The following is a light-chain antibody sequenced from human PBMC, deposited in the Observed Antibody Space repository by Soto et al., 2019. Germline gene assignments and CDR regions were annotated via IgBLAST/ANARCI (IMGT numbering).Light chain of an antibody. V-gene: IGKV3-11*01. CDR1: QSVSSS. Sequence: EIVLTQSPATLSLSPGERATLSCRASQSVSSSLAWYQQKPGQAPRLLIFDASNRATGFPARFSGSGSGTDFTLTISSLEPEDFAVYYCQQRSSWPSITFGPGTKVDIK. CDR3: QQRSSWPSIT. CDR2: DAS. J-gene: IGKJ3*01.